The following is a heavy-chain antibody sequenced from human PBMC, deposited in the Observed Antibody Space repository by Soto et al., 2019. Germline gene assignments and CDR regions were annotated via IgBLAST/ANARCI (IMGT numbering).Heavy chain of an antibody. V-gene: IGHV4-34*01. CDR3: ARSGTLFGYYYGMDV. CDR2: INHSGST. J-gene: IGHJ6*02. CDR1: CGSFSGYY. D-gene: IGHD3-10*01. Sequence: LSLTCAVYCGSFSGYYWSWIRQPPGKGLEWIGEINHSGSTNYSPSLKSRVTISVDTSKNQFSLKLSSVTAADTAVYYCARSGTLFGYYYGMDVWGQGTTVTVSS.